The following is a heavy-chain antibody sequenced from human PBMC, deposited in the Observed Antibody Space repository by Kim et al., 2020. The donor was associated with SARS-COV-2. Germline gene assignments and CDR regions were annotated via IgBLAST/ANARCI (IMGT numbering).Heavy chain of an antibody. V-gene: IGHV1-69*04. D-gene: IGHD6-19*01. CDR3: ARDMEEWAVAGTRSSFDY. Sequence: SVKVSCKASGGTFSSYAISWVRQAPGQGLEWMGRIIPILGIANYAQKFQGRVTITADKSTSTAYMELSSLRSEDTAVYYCARDMEEWAVAGTRSSFDYWGQGTLVTVSS. J-gene: IGHJ4*02. CDR2: IIPILGIA. CDR1: GGTFSSYA.